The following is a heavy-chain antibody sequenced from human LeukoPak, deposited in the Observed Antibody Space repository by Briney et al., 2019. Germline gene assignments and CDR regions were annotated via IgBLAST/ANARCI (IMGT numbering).Heavy chain of an antibody. CDR2: IIPIFGTA. J-gene: IGHJ5*02. Sequence: SVKVSCKASGGTFSSYAISTVREAPGQGLEWMGGIIPIFGTANYAQKFQGRVTITTDESTSTAYMELSSLRSEDTAVSYCARDRWELNWFDPWGQGTLVTVSS. CDR3: ARDRWELNWFDP. V-gene: IGHV1-69*05. CDR1: GGTFSSYA. D-gene: IGHD1-26*01.